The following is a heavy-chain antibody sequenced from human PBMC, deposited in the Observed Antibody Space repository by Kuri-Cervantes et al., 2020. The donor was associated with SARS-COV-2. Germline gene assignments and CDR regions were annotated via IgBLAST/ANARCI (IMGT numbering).Heavy chain of an antibody. J-gene: IGHJ6*03. CDR3: ARDIVVVPAATLDFGYYYYYMDV. CDR2: TYYRSKWYN. Sequence: SCAISGDSVSSNSAAWNWIRQSPSRGLEWLGRTYYRSKWYNDYAVSVKSRITINPDTSKNQFSLQLNSVTAADTAVYYCARDIVVVPAATLDFGYYYYYMDVWGKGTTVTVSS. V-gene: IGHV6-1*01. CDR1: GDSVSSNSAA. D-gene: IGHD2-2*01.